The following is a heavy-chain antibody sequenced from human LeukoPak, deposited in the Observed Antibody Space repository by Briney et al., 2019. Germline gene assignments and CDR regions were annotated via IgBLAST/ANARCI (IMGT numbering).Heavy chain of an antibody. D-gene: IGHD3-3*01. V-gene: IGHV4-4*07. CDR2: IYTSGST. Sequence: SETLSLTCTVSGGSISSYYWSWIRQPAGKGLEWIGRIYTSGSTNYNPSLKSRVTMSVDTSKNQFSLKLSSVTAADTAVYYCARGIDFWSGRLLDYWGQGTLVTVSS. J-gene: IGHJ4*02. CDR3: ARGIDFWSGRLLDY. CDR1: GGSISSYY.